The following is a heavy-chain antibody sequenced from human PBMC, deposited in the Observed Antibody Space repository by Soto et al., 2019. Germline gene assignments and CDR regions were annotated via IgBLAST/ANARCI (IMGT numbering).Heavy chain of an antibody. Sequence: ASVKVSCKASGGTFSSYAISWVRQAPGQGLEWMGGIIPIFGTANYAQKFQGRVTITADESTSTAYMELSSLRSEDTAVYYCARDLHRSWYFDIWGRGTLVTVSS. J-gene: IGHJ2*01. CDR2: IIPIFGTA. CDR1: GGTFSSYA. V-gene: IGHV1-69*13. CDR3: ARDLHRSWYFDI.